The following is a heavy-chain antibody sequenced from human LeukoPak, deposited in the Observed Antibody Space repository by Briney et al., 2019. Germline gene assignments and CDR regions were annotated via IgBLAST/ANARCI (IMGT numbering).Heavy chain of an antibody. J-gene: IGHJ6*03. CDR1: GFTFSSYA. Sequence: PGGSLRLSCAASGFTFSSYAMHWVRQAPGKGLEYVSAISSNGGSTYYANSVKGRFTISRDNSKNTLYLQMSSLRAEDMAVYYCARAVRGVNYYYMDVWGKGTTVTVSS. V-gene: IGHV3-64*01. D-gene: IGHD3-10*01. CDR3: ARAVRGVNYYYMDV. CDR2: ISSNGGST.